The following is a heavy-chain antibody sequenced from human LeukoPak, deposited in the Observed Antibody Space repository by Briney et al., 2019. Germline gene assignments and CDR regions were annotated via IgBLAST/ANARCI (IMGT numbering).Heavy chain of an antibody. J-gene: IGHJ3*02. Sequence: GGSLRLSCAASGFTFSSYAMHWVRQAPGKGLEWVAVISYDGSNKYYADSVKGRFTISRDNSKNTLYPQMNSLRAEDTAVYYCAREGYYDSSGYEDAFDIWGQGTMVTVSS. V-gene: IGHV3-30-3*01. CDR1: GFTFSSYA. CDR3: AREGYYDSSGYEDAFDI. D-gene: IGHD3-22*01. CDR2: ISYDGSNK.